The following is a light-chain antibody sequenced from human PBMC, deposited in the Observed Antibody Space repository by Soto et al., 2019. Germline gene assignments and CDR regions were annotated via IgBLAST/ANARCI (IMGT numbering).Light chain of an antibody. CDR2: DAS. J-gene: IGKJ1*01. CDR3: QQRSNWPRT. CDR1: QSVSSY. V-gene: IGKV3-11*01. Sequence: EILLTQSPGTPSFSPGERATPSRRATQSVSSYLAWYQQKPAQAPRLLIYDASNRATGIPARFSGSGSGTDFTLTISSLEPEDFAVYYCQQRSNWPRTFGQGTKVDNK.